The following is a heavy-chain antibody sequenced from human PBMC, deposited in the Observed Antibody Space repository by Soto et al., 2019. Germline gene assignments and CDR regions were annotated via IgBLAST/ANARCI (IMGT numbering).Heavy chain of an antibody. CDR3: ARGRSITMVRGVTKSLDY. CDR1: GGSISSLDFY. D-gene: IGHD3-10*01. Sequence: SETLSLTCTVSGGSISSLDFYWAWIRQPPGKGLEWIGAMYYGGGTYDSPSLKSRVTISADTSKNQFSLRLTSVTAADTAVYYCARGRSITMVRGVTKSLDYSAQGSLVIGSS. CDR2: MYYGGGT. V-gene: IGHV4-39*01. J-gene: IGHJ4*02.